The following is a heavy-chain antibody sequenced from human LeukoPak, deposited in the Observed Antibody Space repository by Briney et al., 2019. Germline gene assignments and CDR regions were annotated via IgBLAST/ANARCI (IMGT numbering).Heavy chain of an antibody. CDR2: IIPIFGTA. CDR1: GGTFSSYA. CDR3: ASLRNYGLPYWYFDL. J-gene: IGHJ2*01. V-gene: IGHV1-69*13. D-gene: IGHD3-16*01. Sequence: SVKVSCKASGGTFSSYAISWVRQAPGQGLEWMGGIIPIFGTANYAQKFQGRVTITSDESTSTAYMELSSLRSEDTAVYYCASLRNYGLPYWYFDLWGRGTLVTVSS.